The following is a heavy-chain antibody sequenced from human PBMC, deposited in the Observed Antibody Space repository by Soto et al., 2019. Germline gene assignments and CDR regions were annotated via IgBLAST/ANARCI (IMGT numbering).Heavy chain of an antibody. D-gene: IGHD6-19*01. CDR2: IIPIFGTA. J-gene: IGHJ4*02. CDR1: GGTFSSYA. CDR3: ARAGYSSGWLPVD. Sequence: SVKVSCKASGGTFSSYAISWVRQAPGQGLEWMGGIIPIFGTANYAQKFQGRVTITADESTSTAYMELSSLRSEDTAVFYCARAGYSSGWLPVDWGQGTLVTVPQ. V-gene: IGHV1-69*13.